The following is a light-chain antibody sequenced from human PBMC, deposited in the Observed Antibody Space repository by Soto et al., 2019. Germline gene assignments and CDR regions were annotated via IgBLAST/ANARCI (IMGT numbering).Light chain of an antibody. V-gene: IGKV3-20*01. CDR3: QRYGSSPYA. J-gene: IGKJ2*01. CDR2: DAS. CDR1: QSVTDSY. Sequence: EIVLTQSPGTLSLSPGERATLSCRASQSVTDSYLAWYQHKPGQAPRLLIYDASTRATAIPDRFSGGGSVTAFTLTISSLEPEDFAVYYCQRYGSSPYAVGQGTKLEI.